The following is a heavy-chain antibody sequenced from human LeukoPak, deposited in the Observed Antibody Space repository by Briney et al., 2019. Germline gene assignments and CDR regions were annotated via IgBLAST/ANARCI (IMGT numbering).Heavy chain of an antibody. V-gene: IGHV4-4*07. Sequence: SETLFLTCTVPGGSISSYYWSWIRQPAGKGLEWIGRIYTSGSTSYNPSLKSRVTMSVDTSRNQFSLKLSSVTAADTAVYYCARHYTIFGVFTDYFDSWGQGTLVTVSS. CDR3: ARHYTIFGVFTDYFDS. CDR2: IYTSGST. D-gene: IGHD3-3*01. J-gene: IGHJ4*02. CDR1: GGSISSYY.